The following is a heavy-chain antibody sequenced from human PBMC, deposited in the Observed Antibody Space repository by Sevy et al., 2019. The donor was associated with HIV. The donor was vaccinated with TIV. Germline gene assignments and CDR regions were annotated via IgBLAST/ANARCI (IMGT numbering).Heavy chain of an antibody. CDR1: GFTFNSYG. J-gene: IGHJ4*02. CDR3: ASGAYYYASRSQNFDY. Sequence: GGSLRLSCAASGFTFNSYGMHWVRQAPGKGLEWVALIWYDGTNKYYADSVKGRFTISRDNSKNTLYLQMNSLGAEDTAVYYCASGAYYYASRSQNFDYWGPGTLVTVSS. D-gene: IGHD3-10*01. CDR2: IWYDGTNK. V-gene: IGHV3-33*01.